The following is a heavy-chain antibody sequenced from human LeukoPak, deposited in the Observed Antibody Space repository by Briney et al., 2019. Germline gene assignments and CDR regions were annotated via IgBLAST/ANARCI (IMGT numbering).Heavy chain of an antibody. CDR2: IYHSGST. CDR3: ARGRYSSGFFDY. J-gene: IGHJ4*02. CDR1: GGSISSSRHY. Sequence: SETLSLTCTVSGGSISSSRHYWGWIRQPPGKGLEWIGSIYHSGSTYYNPSLKSRVTISVVRSKNQFSLKLSSVTAADTAVYYSARGRYSSGFFDYWGQGTLVTVSS. V-gene: IGHV4-39*07. D-gene: IGHD6-19*01.